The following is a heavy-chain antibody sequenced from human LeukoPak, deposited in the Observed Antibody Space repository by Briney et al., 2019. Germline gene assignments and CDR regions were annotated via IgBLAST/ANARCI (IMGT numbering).Heavy chain of an antibody. D-gene: IGHD3-3*01. CDR3: ARGFGVVSIHGLHP. J-gene: IGHJ5*02. CDR1: GFTFGDYA. Sequence: GGSLRLSCTASGFTFGDYAMSWFRQAPGKGLQWVGFIRSKAYGGTTEYSASVKGRFTISSDDTKSIAYLQINSLKTEDHAGYYCARGFGVVSIHGLHPWGQGTVVSVSS. CDR2: IRSKAYGGTT. V-gene: IGHV3-49*03.